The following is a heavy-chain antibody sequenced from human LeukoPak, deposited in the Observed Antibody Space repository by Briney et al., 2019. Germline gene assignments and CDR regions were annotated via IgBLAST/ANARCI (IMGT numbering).Heavy chain of an antibody. D-gene: IGHD6-19*01. CDR3: ARWGSSGWYPMDV. V-gene: IGHV3-74*01. CDR2: INSDGSSP. CDR1: GFTFSTYW. Sequence: GGSLRLSCAASGFTFSTYWMHWGRQAPGKGLVWVSCINSDGSSPSYADSVKGRSTISRDNAKNTVYLQMSSLRAEDTAVYYCARWGSSGWYPMDVWGQGTTVTVSS. J-gene: IGHJ6*02.